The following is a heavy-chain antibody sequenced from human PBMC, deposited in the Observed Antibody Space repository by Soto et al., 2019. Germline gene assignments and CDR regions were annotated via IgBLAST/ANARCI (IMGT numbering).Heavy chain of an antibody. V-gene: IGHV6-1*01. CDR1: GDSVSSNSAA. CDR3: ARSHPNRNWFDP. CDR2: TYYRSKWYN. Sequence: PSQTLSRTCAISGDSVSSNSAASNWIRQSPSRGLEWLGRTYYRSKWYNDYAVSVKSRITINPDTSKNQFSLQLNSVTPEDTAVYYCARSHPNRNWFDPWGQGTLVTVSS. J-gene: IGHJ5*02.